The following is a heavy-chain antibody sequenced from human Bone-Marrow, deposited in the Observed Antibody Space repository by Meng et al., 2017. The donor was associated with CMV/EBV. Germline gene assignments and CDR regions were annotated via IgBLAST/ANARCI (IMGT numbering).Heavy chain of an antibody. CDR2: IYYSGST. V-gene: IGHV4-38-2*02. D-gene: IGHD3-16*01. CDR3: ALTAPGEGFDY. J-gene: IGHJ4*02. Sequence: SETLSLTCTVSGYSISSGYYWGWIRQPPGKGLEWIGSIYYSGSTYYNPSLKSRVTISVDTSKNQFSLKLSSVTAADTAVYYCALTAPGEGFDYWGQGTLVTVSS. CDR1: GYSISSGYY.